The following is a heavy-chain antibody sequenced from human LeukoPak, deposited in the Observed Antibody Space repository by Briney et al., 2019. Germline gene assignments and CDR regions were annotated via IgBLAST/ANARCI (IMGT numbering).Heavy chain of an antibody. D-gene: IGHD3-22*01. V-gene: IGHV3-11*01. Sequence: PGGSLRLSCAASGFTFSDYYMSWIRQAPGKGLEWVSYISSSGSTIYYADSVKGRFTISRDNAKNSLYLQTNSLRAEDTAVYYCASSYYYDSSGSSDAFDIWGQGTMVTVSS. CDR3: ASSYYYDSSGSSDAFDI. J-gene: IGHJ3*02. CDR1: GFTFSDYY. CDR2: ISSSGSTI.